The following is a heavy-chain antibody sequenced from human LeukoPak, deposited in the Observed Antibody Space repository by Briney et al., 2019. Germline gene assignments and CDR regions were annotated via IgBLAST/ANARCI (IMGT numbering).Heavy chain of an antibody. CDR2: IYYSGGT. D-gene: IGHD3-10*01. Sequence: SETLSLTCTVSGGSISSYYWSWIRQPPGKGLEWIGYIYYSGGTNYNPSLKSRVTISVDTSKNQFSLKLSSVTAADTAVYYCARERYYGSGSYYNAYYFDYWGQGTLVTVSS. CDR3: ARERYYGSGSYYNAYYFDY. J-gene: IGHJ4*02. CDR1: GGSISSYY. V-gene: IGHV4-59*01.